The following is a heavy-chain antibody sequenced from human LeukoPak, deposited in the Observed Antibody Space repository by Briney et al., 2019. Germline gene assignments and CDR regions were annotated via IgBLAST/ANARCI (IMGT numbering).Heavy chain of an antibody. CDR2: MRPNGHTI. V-gene: IGHV3-48*04. Sequence: GGSLRLSCAASGFTFSSYWFHWVRQAPGKGLEWISYMRPNGHTIYYADSLKGRFTVSWDNARNSLYLQLNSLRAGDTAIYYCARSGYGDFDYWGQGALVTVSS. CDR3: ARSGYGDFDY. D-gene: IGHD4/OR15-4a*01. J-gene: IGHJ4*02. CDR1: GFTFSSYW.